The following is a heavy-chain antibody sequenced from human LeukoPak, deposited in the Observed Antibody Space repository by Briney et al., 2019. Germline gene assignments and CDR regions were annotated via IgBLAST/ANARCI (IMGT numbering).Heavy chain of an antibody. CDR2: INSDGTST. Sequence: GGSLRLSCAAFGFTFRSYWIHWVRQAPGKGPVWVSRINSDGTSTTYADPVKGRFTISRDSAKNTVYLQMNSLRAEDTAVYYCVRGGGADRPYGLDVWGQGTTVTVSS. V-gene: IGHV3-74*01. D-gene: IGHD6-6*01. J-gene: IGHJ6*02. CDR3: VRGGGADRPYGLDV. CDR1: GFTFRSYW.